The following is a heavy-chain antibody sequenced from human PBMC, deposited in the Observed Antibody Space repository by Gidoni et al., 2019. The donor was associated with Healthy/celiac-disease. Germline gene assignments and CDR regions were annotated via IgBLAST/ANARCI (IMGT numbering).Heavy chain of an antibody. CDR2: ISSSSSTI. J-gene: IGHJ4*02. V-gene: IGHV3-48*02. CDR3: ARGDQQSGSYLDY. Sequence: EVQLVESGGGLVQPGGSLRLSCAASGFTFSSYSMNWVRQAPGKGLEWVSYISSSSSTIYHADSVKGRFTISRDNAKNSLYLQMNSLRDEDTAVYYCARGDQQSGSYLDYWGQGTLVTVSS. CDR1: GFTFSSYS. D-gene: IGHD1-26*01.